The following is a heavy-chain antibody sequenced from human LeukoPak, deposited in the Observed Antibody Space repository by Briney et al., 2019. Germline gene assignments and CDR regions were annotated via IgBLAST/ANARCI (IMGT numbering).Heavy chain of an antibody. CDR1: GFTFSSYW. Sequence: PGGSLRLSCAASGFTFSSYWMSWVRQAPGKGLEWGANIKQDGSEKYYVDSVKGRFTISRDNAKNSLYLQMNSLRAEDTAVYYCARDSTEYYYYYYYMDVWGQGTTVTVSS. CDR2: IKQDGSEK. CDR3: ARDSTEYYYYYYYMDV. J-gene: IGHJ6*03. V-gene: IGHV3-7*01. D-gene: IGHD1-14*01.